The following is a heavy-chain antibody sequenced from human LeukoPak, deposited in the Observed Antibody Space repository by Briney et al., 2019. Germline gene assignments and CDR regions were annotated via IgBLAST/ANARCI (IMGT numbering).Heavy chain of an antibody. V-gene: IGHV3-48*03. CDR3: AILGATRADY. J-gene: IGHJ4*02. CDR1: GFTFSNYE. Sequence: GGSLRLSCVASGFTFSNYEVNWLRQAPGKGLEWVSYISSSGNTIYYADSVKGRVTFSRDNAKNSVYLQMNSLRADDTALYYCAILGATRADYWGQGALVTVAS. CDR2: ISSSGNTI. D-gene: IGHD1-26*01.